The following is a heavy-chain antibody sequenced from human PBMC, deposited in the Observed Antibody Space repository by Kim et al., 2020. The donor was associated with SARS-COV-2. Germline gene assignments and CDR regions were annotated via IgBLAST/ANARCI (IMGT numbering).Heavy chain of an antibody. CDR1: GFTFSSYW. V-gene: IGHV3-74*01. Sequence: GGSLRLSCAASGFTFSSYWMHWVRQAPGKGLVWVSRINSDGSSTSYADSVKGRFTISRDNAKNTLYLQMNSLRAEDTAVYYCARAHGSSSEFDNWFDPWGQGTLVTVSS. D-gene: IGHD6-6*01. J-gene: IGHJ5*02. CDR3: ARAHGSSSEFDNWFDP. CDR2: INSDGSST.